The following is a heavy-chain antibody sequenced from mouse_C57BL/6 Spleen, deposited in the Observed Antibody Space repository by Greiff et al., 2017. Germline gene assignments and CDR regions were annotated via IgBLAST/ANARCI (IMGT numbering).Heavy chain of an antibody. V-gene: IGHV1-39*01. Sequence: EVKLMESGPELVKPGASVKISCKASGYSFTDYNMNWVKQSNGKSLEWIGVINPNYGTTSYNQKFKGKATLTVDQSSSTAYMQLNSLTSEDSAVYYCASYYYGSSYDAMDYWGQGTSVTVSS. CDR2: INPNYGTT. CDR1: GYSFTDYN. CDR3: ASYYYGSSYDAMDY. D-gene: IGHD1-1*01. J-gene: IGHJ4*01.